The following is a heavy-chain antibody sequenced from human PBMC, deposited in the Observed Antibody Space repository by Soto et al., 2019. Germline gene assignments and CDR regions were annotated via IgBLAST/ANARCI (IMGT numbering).Heavy chain of an antibody. V-gene: IGHV4-30-4*01. Sequence: QVQLQESGPGLVKPSQTLSLTCTVSGGSISSGDYYWSWIRQPPGKGLGWIGYIYYSGSTYYNPSLKSRVTISGDTSKNQFYLKLSSVTAEDTAVYYCARGLRRAYWFDPWGQGTLVTVSS. CDR3: ARGLRRAYWFDP. CDR1: GGSISSGDYY. D-gene: IGHD2-8*01. CDR2: IYYSGST. J-gene: IGHJ5*02.